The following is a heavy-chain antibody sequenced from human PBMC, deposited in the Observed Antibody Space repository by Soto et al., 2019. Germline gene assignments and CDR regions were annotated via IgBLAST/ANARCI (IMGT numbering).Heavy chain of an antibody. D-gene: IGHD1-1*01. V-gene: IGHV1-3*01. CDR2: INGGKGNT. J-gene: IGHJ6*02. Sequence: GASVRFSCRASGYGFTTYALHWARQAPGQRREWIAWINGGKGNTKYSHKFKDIVTITRDTSASIAYMELSSLRSEDTAVYYCARGKVMEEKYYYHGMDVWGQGTTVTVSS. CDR1: GYGFTTYA. CDR3: ARGKVMEEKYYYHGMDV.